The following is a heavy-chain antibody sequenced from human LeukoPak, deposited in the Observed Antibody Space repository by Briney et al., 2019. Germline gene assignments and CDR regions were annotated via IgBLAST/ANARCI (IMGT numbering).Heavy chain of an antibody. D-gene: IGHD5-24*01. J-gene: IGHJ4*02. V-gene: IGHV3-23*01. CDR3: AKPLVEMATVYYFDY. CDR1: GFTFSSYA. Sequence: GGSLRLSCAASGFTFSSYAMSWVRQAPGKGPEWVSAISGSGGSTYYADSVKGRFTISRDNSKNTLYLQMNSLRAEDTAVYYCAKPLVEMATVYYFDYWGQGTLVTVSS. CDR2: ISGSGGST.